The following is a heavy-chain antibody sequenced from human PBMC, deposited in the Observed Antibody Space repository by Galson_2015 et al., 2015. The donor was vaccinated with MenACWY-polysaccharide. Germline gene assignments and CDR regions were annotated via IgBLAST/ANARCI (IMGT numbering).Heavy chain of an antibody. V-gene: IGHV3-23*01. D-gene: IGHD3-3*01. CDR3: TKGRVWTGFFPGGFDF. Sequence: SLRLSCAASGFTFSSYAMTWVRQAPGKGLEWVSSISGSGGSTYYADSVKGRFTISRDNSKDTLYLQMNSLRAEDTAVYYCTKGRVWTGFFPGGFDFWGQGTMVTVSS. CDR1: GFTFSSYA. J-gene: IGHJ3*01. CDR2: ISGSGGST.